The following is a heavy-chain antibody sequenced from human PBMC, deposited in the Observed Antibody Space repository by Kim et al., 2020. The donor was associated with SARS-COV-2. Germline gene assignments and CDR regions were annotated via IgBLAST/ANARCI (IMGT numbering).Heavy chain of an antibody. CDR1: RFTFSDYY. CDR3: ARTCDDDNSAWLYHFD. Sequence: GGSLRLSCAASRFTFSDYYMSWIRQAPGEGLEWVSYISGSSGNINYADSVQGRFTISRDNAKNSLYLQMNNLRAEDTAVYYCARTCDDDNSAWLYHFD. V-gene: IGHV3-11*03. J-gene: IGHJ4*01. D-gene: IGHD6-19*01. CDR2: ISGSSGNI.